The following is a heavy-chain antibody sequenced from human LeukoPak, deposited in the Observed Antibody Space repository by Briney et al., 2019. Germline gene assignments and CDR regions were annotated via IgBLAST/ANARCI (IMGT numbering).Heavy chain of an antibody. Sequence: SETLSLTCTVSGGSISSSSYYWGWIRQPPGKGLEWIGSIYYSGSTYYNPSLKSRVTISVDTSKNQFSLKLSSVTAADTAVYYCARGHPSSVRGAFEASYFDYWGQGTLVTVSS. J-gene: IGHJ4*02. CDR1: GGSISSSSYY. D-gene: IGHD3-10*01. V-gene: IGHV4-39*07. CDR2: IYYSGST. CDR3: ARGHPSSVRGAFEASYFDY.